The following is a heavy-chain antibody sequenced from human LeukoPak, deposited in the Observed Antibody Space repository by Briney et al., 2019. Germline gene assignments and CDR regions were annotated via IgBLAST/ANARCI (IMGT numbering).Heavy chain of an antibody. V-gene: IGHV1-8*03. CDR1: GYTFTSYD. D-gene: IGHD2-2*01. J-gene: IGHJ5*02. CDR3: ARVKLGYCSSTSCYGWFDP. CDR2: MNPNSGNT. Sequence: ASVKVSCKASGYTFTSYDINWVRQATGQGLEWVGWMNPNSGNTGYAQEFQGRVTITRNTSISTAYMELSSLRSEDTAVYYCARVKLGYCSSTSCYGWFDPWGQGTLVTVSS.